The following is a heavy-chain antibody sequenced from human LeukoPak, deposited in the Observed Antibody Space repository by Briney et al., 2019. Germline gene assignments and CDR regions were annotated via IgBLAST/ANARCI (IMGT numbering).Heavy chain of an antibody. Sequence: PSETLSLTCAVYGGSFSGYYWGWIRRPPGKGLEWIGSIYYSGSTYYNPSLKSRVTISVDTSKNQFSLKLSSVTAADTAVYYCARQVVVTAIVDYWGQGTLVTVSS. CDR1: GGSFSGYY. CDR3: ARQVVVTAIVDY. V-gene: IGHV4-39*01. J-gene: IGHJ4*02. D-gene: IGHD2-21*02. CDR2: IYYSGST.